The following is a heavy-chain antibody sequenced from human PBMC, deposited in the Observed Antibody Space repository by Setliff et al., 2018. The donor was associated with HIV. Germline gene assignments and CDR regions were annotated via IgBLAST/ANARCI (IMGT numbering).Heavy chain of an antibody. CDR1: GYTFTNYY. D-gene: IGHD2-21*02. CDR2: INPSGGKT. J-gene: IGHJ4*02. Sequence: ASVKVSCKASGYTFTNYYIHWVRQAPGQGLEWMGLINPSGGKTSYAKKFQGRLTMTRDTSRSTVYMELSSLRSEDTAVYYCAAGYCGGDCYSRQSYFDYWGQGTLVTVSS. V-gene: IGHV1-46*01. CDR3: AAGYCGGDCYSRQSYFDY.